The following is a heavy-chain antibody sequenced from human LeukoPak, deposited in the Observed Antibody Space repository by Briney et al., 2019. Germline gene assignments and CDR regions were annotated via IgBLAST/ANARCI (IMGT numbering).Heavy chain of an antibody. V-gene: IGHV4-30-2*01. CDR3: ARYCSSTSCSYGMDV. J-gene: IGHJ6*04. Sequence: SQTLSLTCAVSGGSISSGGYSWGWIRQPPGKGLEWIGYIYHSGSTYYNPSLKSRVTISVDRSKNQFSLKLSSVTAADTAVYYCARYCSSTSCSYGMDVWGKGTTVTVSS. D-gene: IGHD2-2*01. CDR2: IYHSGST. CDR1: GGSISSGGYS.